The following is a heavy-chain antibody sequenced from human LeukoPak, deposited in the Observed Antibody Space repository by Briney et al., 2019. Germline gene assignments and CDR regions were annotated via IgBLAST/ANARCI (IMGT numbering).Heavy chain of an antibody. D-gene: IGHD2-2*01. J-gene: IGHJ6*03. CDR2: IDDSGNT. V-gene: IGHV4-59*01. CDR1: GGSMKRSY. CDR3: ARDSSPAALRCMDI. Sequence: SETLTLTCLVSGGSMKRSYWTWIRQAPGKGLEWIGNIDDSGNTNYSPSLKMQVTISLGTSKNQLSLRVTSVTAADRGLYFCARDSSPAALRCMDICCKGTTVTVSS.